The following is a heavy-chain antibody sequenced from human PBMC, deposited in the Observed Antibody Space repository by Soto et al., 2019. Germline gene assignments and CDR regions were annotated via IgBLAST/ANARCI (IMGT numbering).Heavy chain of an antibody. Sequence: PGKGLEWVSAIRGRGGSKYYAESVKARFTSYKGNSKNTLYLQMNSLRAEDTAVYFFFQAEDGIRGVRSVSAFLLNRSSDL. CDR2: IRGRGGSK. V-gene: IGHV3-23*01. J-gene: IGHJ2*01. D-gene: IGHD3-10*02. CDR3: FQAEDGIRGVRSVSAFLLNRSSDL.